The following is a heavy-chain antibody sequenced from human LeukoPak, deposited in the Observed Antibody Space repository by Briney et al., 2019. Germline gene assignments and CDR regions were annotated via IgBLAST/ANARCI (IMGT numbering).Heavy chain of an antibody. CDR3: ASSGWSAGYYYYYMDV. D-gene: IGHD6-19*01. J-gene: IGHJ6*03. V-gene: IGHV6-1*01. CDR1: GYSVSSNSAA. CDR2: TYYRSKWYN. Sequence: SQTLSLTCAISGYSVSSNSAAWNWIRQSPSRGLEWLGRTYYRSKWYNDYAVSVKSRITINPDTSKNQFSLQLNSVTPEDTAVYYCASSGWSAGYYYYYMDVWGKGTTVTVSS.